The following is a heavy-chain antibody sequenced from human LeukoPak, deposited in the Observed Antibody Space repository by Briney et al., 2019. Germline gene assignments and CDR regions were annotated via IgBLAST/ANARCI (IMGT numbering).Heavy chain of an antibody. CDR2: IYYSGGT. CDR3: ARDGLYDSSGYYMDS. D-gene: IGHD3-22*01. V-gene: IGHV4-59*01. CDR1: GAAISSYY. J-gene: IGHJ4*02. Sequence: KPSETLSLTCTVSGAAISSYYWSWIRQPPGKGLEWIGYIYYSGGTKYNPSLMSRVTISVDRAQNQFSLSLKSVTAADTAVYYCARDGLYDSSGYYMDSWGQGTLVIVSS.